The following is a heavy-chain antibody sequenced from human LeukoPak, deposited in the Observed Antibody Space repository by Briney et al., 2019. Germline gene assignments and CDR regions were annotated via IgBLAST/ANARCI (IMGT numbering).Heavy chain of an antibody. V-gene: IGHV1-18*01. D-gene: IGHD6-19*01. CDR2: ISAYNGNT. CDR3: ASRIAVAGLTHFDY. J-gene: IGHJ4*02. CDR1: GYTFTSYG. Sequence: ASVKVSCKASGYTFTSYGISWVRQAPGQGLEWMGWISAYNGNTNYAQKLQGRVTMTTDTSTSTAYMELRSLRSDDTAVYYCASRIAVAGLTHFDYWGQGTLVTVSS.